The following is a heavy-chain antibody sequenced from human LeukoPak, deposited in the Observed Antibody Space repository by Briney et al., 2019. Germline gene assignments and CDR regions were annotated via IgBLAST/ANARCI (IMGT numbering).Heavy chain of an antibody. CDR1: GFTVSSNY. CDR3: ARDATTAVGWVYMDV. J-gene: IGHJ6*03. V-gene: IGHV3-11*04. D-gene: IGHD6-13*01. CDR2: ISTSGNTI. Sequence: GGSLRLSCADSGFTVSSNYMSWVRQAPGKGLEWLSHISTSGNTIYYANSVKGRFTISRDNAQNSVYLQMHSLTAEDTGLYYCARDATTAVGWVYMDVWGKGTTVTISS.